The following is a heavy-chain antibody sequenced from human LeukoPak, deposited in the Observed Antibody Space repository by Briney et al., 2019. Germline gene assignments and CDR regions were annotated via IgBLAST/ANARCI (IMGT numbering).Heavy chain of an antibody. CDR3: ARPHGYCSGGSCYDEYFQH. D-gene: IGHD2-15*01. V-gene: IGHV1-18*01. J-gene: IGHJ1*01. CDR1: GYTFTSYG. CDR2: ISAYNGNT. Sequence: ASVTVSCTASGYTFTSYGISWVRQAPGQGLEWMGWISAYNGNTNYAQKLQGRVTMTTDTSTSTAYMELRSLRSDDTAVYYCARPHGYCSGGSCYDEYFQHWGQGTLVTVSS.